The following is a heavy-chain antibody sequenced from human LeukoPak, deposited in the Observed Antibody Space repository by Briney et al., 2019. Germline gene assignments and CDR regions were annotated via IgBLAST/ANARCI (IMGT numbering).Heavy chain of an antibody. D-gene: IGHD3-10*01. CDR2: ISDTSTNT. CDR1: GFTFSNYA. J-gene: IGHJ6*02. Sequence: QSGGSLRLSCAASGFTFSNYALSWVRPAPGKGLEWVSTISDTSTNTYYADSVTGRFTISRDNSMNTLYLQMNSLRAEDTAIYFCAKVPYPDYGSWRPPFMDVWGQGTTVAVSS. CDR3: AKVPYPDYGSWRPPFMDV. V-gene: IGHV3-23*01.